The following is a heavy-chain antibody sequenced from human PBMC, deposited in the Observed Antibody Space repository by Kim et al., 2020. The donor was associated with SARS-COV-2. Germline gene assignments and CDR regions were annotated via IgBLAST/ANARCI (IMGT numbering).Heavy chain of an antibody. CDR2: ITSTGT. V-gene: IGHV3-23*01. CDR3: VKGAYTFDY. Sequence: GGSLRLSCATSGFTFDSQAMSWVRQAPGEGLEWVSSITSTGTDHASSVKGRCTVSTENSKNTVDVQMNSLRAEDTAVYYCVKGAYTFDYWGQGTLVTGSS. CDR1: GFTFDSQA. J-gene: IGHJ4*02. D-gene: IGHD3-16*01.